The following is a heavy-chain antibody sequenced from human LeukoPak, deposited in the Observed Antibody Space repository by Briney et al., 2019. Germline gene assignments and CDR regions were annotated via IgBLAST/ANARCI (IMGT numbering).Heavy chain of an antibody. Sequence: ASVKVSCKASGYTFTSYYIHWVRQAPGQGLEWMGLINPSGGSTRYAQKFQGRVTMTRDTSTSTVYMELSSLRSEDTAVYYCARVSGYSYGRFFDYWAREPWSPSPQ. CDR3: ARVSGYSYGRFFDY. D-gene: IGHD5-18*01. CDR1: GYTFTSYY. J-gene: IGHJ4*02. CDR2: INPSGGST. V-gene: IGHV1-46*01.